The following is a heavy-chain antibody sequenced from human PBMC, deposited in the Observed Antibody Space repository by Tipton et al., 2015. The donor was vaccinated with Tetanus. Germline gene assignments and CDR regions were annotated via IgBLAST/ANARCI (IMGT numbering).Heavy chain of an antibody. CDR1: GYSFTSYW. CDR2: ICPGDADT. D-gene: IGHD2-15*01. Sequence: QLVQSGAEVKKPGESLKISCKGSGYSFTSYWIGWVRQMPGQGLEWMGIICPGDADTRYSPTFQGQVTISADKSISTAYLQGSSLKAWVTAMYYCARLLLIGNAFDIWGQGTMVTVSS. CDR3: ARLLLIGNAFDI. V-gene: IGHV5-51*01. J-gene: IGHJ3*02.